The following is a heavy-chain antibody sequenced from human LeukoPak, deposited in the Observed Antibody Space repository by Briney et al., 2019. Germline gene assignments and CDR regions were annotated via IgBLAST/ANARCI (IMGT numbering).Heavy chain of an antibody. D-gene: IGHD1-7*01. Sequence: SETLSLTCAVYGGSFSGYYWSWIRQPPGKGLEWIGEINHSGSTNYNPSLKSRVTIAIDTSKNQFSLKLSSVTAADTAVYYCAREWNYYAFEIWGQGTMVSVSS. V-gene: IGHV4-34*01. CDR1: GGSFSGYY. J-gene: IGHJ3*02. CDR3: AREWNYYAFEI. CDR2: INHSGST.